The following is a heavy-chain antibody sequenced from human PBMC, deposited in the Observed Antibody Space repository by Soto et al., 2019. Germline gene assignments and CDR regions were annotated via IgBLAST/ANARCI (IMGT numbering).Heavy chain of an antibody. CDR3: ARADYDFWSGYPQYYFDY. CDR1: GGSISSGGYS. J-gene: IGHJ4*02. CDR2: IYYSGST. V-gene: IGHV4-31*03. Sequence: SETLSLTCTVSGGSISSGGYSWSWIRQHPGKGLEWIGCIYYSGSTYYNPSLKSRVTISVDTSKNQFSLNLSSVTAADTAVYYCARADYDFWSGYPQYYFDYWGQGTLVTVSS. D-gene: IGHD3-3*01.